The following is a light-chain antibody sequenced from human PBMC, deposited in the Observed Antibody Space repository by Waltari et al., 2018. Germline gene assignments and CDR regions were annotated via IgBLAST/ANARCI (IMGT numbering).Light chain of an antibody. J-gene: IGKJ1*01. CDR1: QGVSTY. Sequence: AIRMTQSPSSLSASIGDRVTISCRAMQGVSTYLAWYQQKPGKAPSLLIHAASTLQSGVPSRFSGSGTGTDFTLTITCLQSEDFATYYCQQYHDYPWTFGQGTKVEI. V-gene: IGKV1-8*01. CDR2: AAS. CDR3: QQYHDYPWT.